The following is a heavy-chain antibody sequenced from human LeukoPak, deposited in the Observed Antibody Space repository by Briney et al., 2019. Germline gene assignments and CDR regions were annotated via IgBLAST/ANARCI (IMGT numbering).Heavy chain of an antibody. V-gene: IGHV3-23*01. Sequence: GGSLRLSCAASGFPFSSHAMSWVRQPPGKGLEWVAAISNGKTYYADSVRGRFAISRDDSTNTVYLHMNSLRDEDTALYHCVREAGYCAPVCVKTNWFDPGGQGTLVTVSS. CDR1: GFPFSSHA. J-gene: IGHJ5*02. D-gene: IGHD2-15*01. CDR3: VREAGYCAPVCVKTNWFDP. CDR2: ISNGKT.